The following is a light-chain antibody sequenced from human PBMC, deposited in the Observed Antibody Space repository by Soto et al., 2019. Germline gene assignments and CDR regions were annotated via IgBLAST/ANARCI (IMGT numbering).Light chain of an antibody. CDR1: QSVTSS. J-gene: IGKJ5*01. CDR2: GAS. CDR3: QQYNNWPIT. V-gene: IGKV3-15*01. Sequence: EIVLTQSPGTLSLSPGERVTLSCRASQSVTSSYIAWYQQKSGQAPRLLIYGASTRATGIPARFSGSGSGTEFTLTISSLQSEDFAVYYCQQYNNWPITFGQGTRLEI.